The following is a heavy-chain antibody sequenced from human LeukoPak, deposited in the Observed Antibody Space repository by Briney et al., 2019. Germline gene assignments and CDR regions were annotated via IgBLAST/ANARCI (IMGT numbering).Heavy chain of an antibody. Sequence: GGSLRLSCAASGFTFSSYGMHWVRQAPGKGLEWVAFIRYDGSNKYCADSVKGRLTISRDNSKNTLDLQMNNLRAEDTAVYYCARDLDDLNTLPPLFQHWGQGTLVTVSS. D-gene: IGHD3-3*01. CDR2: IRYDGSNK. J-gene: IGHJ1*01. CDR1: GFTFSSYG. V-gene: IGHV3-30*02. CDR3: ARDLDDLNTLPPLFQH.